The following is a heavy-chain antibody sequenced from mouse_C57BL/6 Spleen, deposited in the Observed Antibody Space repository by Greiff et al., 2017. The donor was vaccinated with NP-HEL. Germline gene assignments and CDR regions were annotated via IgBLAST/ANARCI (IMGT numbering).Heavy chain of an antibody. D-gene: IGHD1-1*01. CDR1: GYAFSSYW. CDR2: IYPGDGDT. J-gene: IGHJ3*01. CDR3: GSPYYGSSAWFAY. Sequence: QVQLKESGAELVKPGASVKISCKASGYAFSSYWMNWVKQRPGKGLEWIGQIYPGDGDTNYNGKFKGKATLTADTSSSTAYMQLSSLTSEDSAVYFCGSPYYGSSAWFAYWGQGTLVTVSA. V-gene: IGHV1-80*01.